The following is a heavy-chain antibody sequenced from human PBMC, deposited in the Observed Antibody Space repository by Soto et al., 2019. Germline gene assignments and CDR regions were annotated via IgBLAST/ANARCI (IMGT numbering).Heavy chain of an antibody. Sequence: GASVKVSCKASGGTFSSYAISWVRQAPGQGLEWMGGIIPIFGTANYAQKFQGRATITADKSTSTAYMELSSLRSEDTAVYYCARGSVGMDSSGWYCDYWGQGTLVTVSS. CDR2: IIPIFGTA. D-gene: IGHD6-19*01. J-gene: IGHJ4*02. CDR1: GGTFSSYA. V-gene: IGHV1-69*06. CDR3: ARGSVGMDSSGWYCDY.